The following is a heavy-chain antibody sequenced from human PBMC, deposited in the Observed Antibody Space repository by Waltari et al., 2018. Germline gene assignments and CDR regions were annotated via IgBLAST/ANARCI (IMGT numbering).Heavy chain of an antibody. CDR3: AREYKPGNFDY. J-gene: IGHJ4*02. Sequence: QVQLQESGPGLVKPSETLSLTCTVSGGSISSYYWSWIRQPPGKGLEWIGYIYYSGSTNYNPSLKSRVTISVDTSKNQFSLKLSSVTAADTAVYYCAREYKPGNFDYWGQGTLVTVSS. CDR2: IYYSGST. V-gene: IGHV4-59*01. CDR1: GGSISSYY. D-gene: IGHD7-27*01.